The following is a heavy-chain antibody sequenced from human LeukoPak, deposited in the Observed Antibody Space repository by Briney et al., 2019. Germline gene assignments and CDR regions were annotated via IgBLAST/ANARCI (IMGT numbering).Heavy chain of an antibody. D-gene: IGHD3-10*01. Sequence: ASVKVSCKASGGTFSSYAISWVRQAPGQGLEWMGRIIPILGIANYAQKFQGRVTITADKSTSTAYMELSSLRSEDTAVYYCAHPQTGGSGSLDYWGQGTLVTVSS. J-gene: IGHJ4*02. CDR3: AHPQTGGSGSLDY. V-gene: IGHV1-69*04. CDR2: IIPILGIA. CDR1: GGTFSSYA.